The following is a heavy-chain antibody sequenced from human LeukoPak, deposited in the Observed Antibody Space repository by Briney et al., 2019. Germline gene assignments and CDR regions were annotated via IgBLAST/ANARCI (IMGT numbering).Heavy chain of an antibody. CDR2: ISRSGNTI. J-gene: IGHJ3*02. CDR1: GFTFSGCE. CDR3: ARVATMVRVPLDALDI. Sequence: PGGSLRLSCAISGFTFSGCELTWVRQAPGKGLEWISSISRSGNTIYYADSVKGRFTTSRDNAKNSLYLQMNSLRVEDTAVYYCARVATMVRVPLDALDIWGQGTMVSVSS. V-gene: IGHV3-48*03. D-gene: IGHD3-10*01.